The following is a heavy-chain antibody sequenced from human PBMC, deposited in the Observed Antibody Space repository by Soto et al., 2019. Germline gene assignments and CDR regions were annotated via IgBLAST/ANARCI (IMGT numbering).Heavy chain of an antibody. D-gene: IGHD6-19*01. V-gene: IGHV4-4*07. CDR3: ARDGSYSSGWYIFNWFDP. J-gene: IGHJ5*02. Sequence: SELKSLTCTVSEGYIRSYYGSWIRKPAGKGLEWIGRIYTSGSTNYNPSLKSRVTMSVDTSKNQFSLKLSSVTAADTAVYYCARDGSYSSGWYIFNWFDPWGQGILVTVSS. CDR1: EGYIRSYY. CDR2: IYTSGST.